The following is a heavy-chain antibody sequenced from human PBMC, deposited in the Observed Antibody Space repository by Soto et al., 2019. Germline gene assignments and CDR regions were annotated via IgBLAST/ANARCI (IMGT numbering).Heavy chain of an antibody. CDR3: ASSLQFHCYYGMDV. D-gene: IGHD1-1*01. CDR2: IIPIFGTA. CDR1: GGTFSSYA. V-gene: IGHV1-69*12. Sequence: QVQLVQSGAEVKKPGSSVKVSCKASGGTFSSYAITWVRQAPGHGLEWMGGIIPIFGTADYAQKFQGRVTITADESTSTAYMELSSLRSEDTAVYYCASSLQFHCYYGMDVWGQGTTVIVSS. J-gene: IGHJ6*02.